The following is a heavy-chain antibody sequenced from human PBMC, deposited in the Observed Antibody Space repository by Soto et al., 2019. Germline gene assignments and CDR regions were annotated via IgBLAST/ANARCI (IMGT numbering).Heavy chain of an antibody. Sequence: QVQLQESGPGLVKPSQTLSLTCTVSGGSISSGDYYWSWIRQPPGKGLEWIGYIYYSGSTYYNPSLKSRVTISGDTSKNQFSLKLSSVTAADTAVYYCARGRYYYDSSGYYYYYFDYWGQGTLVTVSS. J-gene: IGHJ4*02. V-gene: IGHV4-30-4*01. CDR3: ARGRYYYDSSGYYYYYFDY. CDR2: IYYSGST. CDR1: GGSISSGDYY. D-gene: IGHD3-22*01.